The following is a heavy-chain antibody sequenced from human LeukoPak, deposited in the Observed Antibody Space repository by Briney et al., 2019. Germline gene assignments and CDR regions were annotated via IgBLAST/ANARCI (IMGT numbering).Heavy chain of an antibody. V-gene: IGHV5-10-1*01. D-gene: IGHD5-24*01. J-gene: IGHJ5*02. CDR1: GYSFTTYW. CDR3: ARFGDAGYNL. Sequence: GESLKISCKGSGYSFTTYWISWVRQMPGKGLEWMGRIDPSDSFTNYSPSFQGHVTISTDKSISTAYLQWSSLQASDTAIYYCARFGDAGYNLWGQGTLVTVSS. CDR2: IDPSDSFT.